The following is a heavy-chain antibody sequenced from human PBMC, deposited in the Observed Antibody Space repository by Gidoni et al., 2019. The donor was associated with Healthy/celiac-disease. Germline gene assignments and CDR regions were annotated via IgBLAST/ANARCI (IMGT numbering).Heavy chain of an antibody. V-gene: IGHV4-39*07. D-gene: IGHD3-22*01. CDR3: ARDLVPYYYDSSGYGGYFDY. CDR1: GGSIRSSSYY. CDR2: IYYSGST. Sequence: QLQLQESGPGLVKPSETLSLTCTVSGGSIRSSSYYWGWIRQPPGKGLEWIGSIYYSGSTYYNPSLKSRVTISVDTSKNQFSLKLSSVTAADTAVYYCARDLVPYYYDSSGYGGYFDYWGQGTLVTVSS. J-gene: IGHJ4*02.